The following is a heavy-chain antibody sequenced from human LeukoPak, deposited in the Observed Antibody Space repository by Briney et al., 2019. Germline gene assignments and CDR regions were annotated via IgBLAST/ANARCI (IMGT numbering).Heavy chain of an antibody. CDR2: ISSDGSDK. CDR1: GFSFRDSG. D-gene: IGHD2-15*01. CDR3: ANDDVPYCSGGVCYSKGLDY. V-gene: IGHV3-30*18. Sequence: GRSLTLSCAASGFSFRDSGMHWVRQAPGKGLEWVALISSDGSDKYYADSVKGRFTISRDNSKNTLYLQMNSLRTEDTAVNYCANDDVPYCSGGVCYSKGLDYWGQGTLVTVSS. J-gene: IGHJ4*02.